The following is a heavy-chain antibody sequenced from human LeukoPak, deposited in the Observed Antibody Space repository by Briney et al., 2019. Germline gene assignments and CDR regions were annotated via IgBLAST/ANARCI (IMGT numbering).Heavy chain of an antibody. D-gene: IGHD4-11*01. CDR1: GFTFSSYW. J-gene: IGHJ6*02. Sequence: GGSLRLSCAASGFTFSSYWMNWARQAPGKGLEWVASINHNGNVNYYVDSVKGRFTISRDNAKNSLYLQMNSLRAEDTAMYYCARDEPSKDYSNYYGMDVWGQGTTVTVSS. CDR2: INHNGNVN. CDR3: ARDEPSKDYSNYYGMDV. V-gene: IGHV3-7*03.